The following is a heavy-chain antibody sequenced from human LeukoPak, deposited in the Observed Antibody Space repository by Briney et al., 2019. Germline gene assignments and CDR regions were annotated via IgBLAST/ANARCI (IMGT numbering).Heavy chain of an antibody. CDR3: AGAYLYSYGPGADY. CDR2: ISPSSSDI. J-gene: IGHJ4*02. Sequence: GGSLRLSCTASGFTFSSYTMNWVRQAPGKGLEWVCSISPSSSDIYYTDSVKGRFTISRGNAKNPLYLQMNSLRAEDTAVYYCAGAYLYSYGPGADYWGQGTLVTVSS. V-gene: IGHV3-21*01. CDR1: GFTFSSYT. D-gene: IGHD5-18*01.